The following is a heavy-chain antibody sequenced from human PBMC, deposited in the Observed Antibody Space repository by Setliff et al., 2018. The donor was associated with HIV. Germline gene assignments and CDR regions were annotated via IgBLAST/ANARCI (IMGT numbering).Heavy chain of an antibody. V-gene: IGHV1-46*01. CDR3: ARGYCSGGSCYDRY. D-gene: IGHD2-15*01. CDR2: INPSSTST. CDR1: GYTFTAYY. J-gene: IGHJ4*02. Sequence: ASVKVSCKTSGYTFTAYYIHWVRQAPGQGLEWMGIINPSSTSTNYAQKFQGRVTITADESTSTAYMELSSLRSEDTAVYYCARGYCSGGSCYDRYWGQGTLVTVSS.